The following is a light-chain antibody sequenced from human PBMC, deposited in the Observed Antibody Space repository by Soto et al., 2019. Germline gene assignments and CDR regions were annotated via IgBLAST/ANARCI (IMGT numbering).Light chain of an antibody. J-gene: IGKJ1*01. CDR1: PSIRSY. Sequence: DIQMTPSPSSLSASVGDRVTITCRASPSIRSYLNWYQHKPGKAPKLLIYAASSLQTGVPSRFSGSRSWTDFDLTISSLQREDVATYYCQQTYTFPRTFGQGTKVDMK. CDR3: QQTYTFPRT. CDR2: AAS. V-gene: IGKV1-39*01.